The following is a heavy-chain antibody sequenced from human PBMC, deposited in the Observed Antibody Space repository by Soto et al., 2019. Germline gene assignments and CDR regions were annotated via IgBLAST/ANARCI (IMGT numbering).Heavy chain of an antibody. CDR1: GFTFSSYG. Sequence: QVQLVESGGGVVQPGRSLRLSCAASGFTFSSYGMHWVRQAPGKGLEWVAVISYDGSNKYYADSVKGRFTISRDNSKNTLYLQMNSLRAEDTAVYYCASTTVETPYWYFDLWGRGTLVTVSS. D-gene: IGHD4-17*01. J-gene: IGHJ2*01. CDR2: ISYDGSNK. V-gene: IGHV3-30*03. CDR3: ASTTVETPYWYFDL.